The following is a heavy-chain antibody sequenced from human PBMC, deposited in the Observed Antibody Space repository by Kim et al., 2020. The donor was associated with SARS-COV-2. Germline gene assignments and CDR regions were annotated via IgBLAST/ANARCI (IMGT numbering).Heavy chain of an antibody. Sequence: AQKLQGRVTMPTDTSTSTAYMELKSLRSDDTAVYYCAVITGNPAEPVDYWGQGTLVTVSS. D-gene: IGHD1-20*01. J-gene: IGHJ4*02. V-gene: IGHV1-18*01. CDR3: AVITGNPAEPVDY.